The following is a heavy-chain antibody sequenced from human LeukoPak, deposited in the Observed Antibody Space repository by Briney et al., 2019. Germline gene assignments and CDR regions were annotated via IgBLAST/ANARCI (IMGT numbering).Heavy chain of an antibody. Sequence: GGSLRLSCAASGFTLSTYAMSWVRQTPGKGLEWVAATSSRDAGTYHADSVRGRFTISRDNSKNTLYLQMNSLRAEDAAVYYCAKEMDGYNSPNWFDPWGQGTLVTVSS. CDR3: AKEMDGYNSPNWFDP. V-gene: IGHV3-23*01. CDR2: TSSRDAGT. J-gene: IGHJ5*02. CDR1: GFTLSTYA. D-gene: IGHD5-24*01.